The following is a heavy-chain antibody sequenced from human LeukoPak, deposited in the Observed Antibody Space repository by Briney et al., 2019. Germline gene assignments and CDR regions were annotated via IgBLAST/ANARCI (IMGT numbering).Heavy chain of an antibody. CDR3: ARLQYSFLYGSGSYGVDY. J-gene: IGHJ4*02. V-gene: IGHV3-30-3*01. CDR2: ISYDGSNK. D-gene: IGHD3-10*01. CDR1: GFTFSSYA. Sequence: PGGSLRLSCAASGFTFSSYAMHWVRQAPGKGLEWVAVISYDGSNKYYADSVKGRFTISRGNSKNTLYLQMNSLRAEDTAVYYCARLQYSFLYGSGSYGVDYWGQGTLVTVSS.